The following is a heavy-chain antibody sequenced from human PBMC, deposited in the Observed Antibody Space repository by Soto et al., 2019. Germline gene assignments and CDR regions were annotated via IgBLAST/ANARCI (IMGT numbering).Heavy chain of an antibody. CDR2: SNPNSGVT. CDR3: ARESAGTAMLVYYYYGMDV. V-gene: IGHV1-2*01. CDR1: GYTFTGYY. D-gene: IGHD5-18*01. Sequence: QGQLVQSGAEVKKPGASVKVSCKASGYTFTGYYMHWVRQAPGQGLEWMGWSNPNSGVTNYAQKFQGRVTITRDTSSSTAYMELSRLRSDDTVVYYCARESAGTAMLVYYYYGMDVRGQGTTVTVSS. J-gene: IGHJ6*02.